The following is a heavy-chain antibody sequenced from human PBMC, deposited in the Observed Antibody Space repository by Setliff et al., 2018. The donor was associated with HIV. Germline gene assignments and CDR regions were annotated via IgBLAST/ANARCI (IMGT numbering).Heavy chain of an antibody. J-gene: IGHJ4*02. Sequence: ASVKVSCKASADTFTNCLINWVRQAPGQGLEWMGVINPSSGDTLYAQNFQGRVTVTRDTSTSTGYMELRSLKSDDTAVCYCARGGGYNFWSGYNTMYYFDYWGQGTLVTVSS. CDR3: ARGGGYNFWSGYNTMYYFDY. V-gene: IGHV1-46*01. D-gene: IGHD3-3*01. CDR1: ADTFTNCL. CDR2: INPSSGDT.